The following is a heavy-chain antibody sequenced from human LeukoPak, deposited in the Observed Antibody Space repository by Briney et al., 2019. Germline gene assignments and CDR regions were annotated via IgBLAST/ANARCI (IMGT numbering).Heavy chain of an antibody. V-gene: IGHV3-74*01. CDR3: GRGRYTAFDY. CDR2: INSDGSTT. D-gene: IGHD3-16*02. Sequence: QPGGSLRLSCAASGSTFSSYWMHWVRQAPGKGLVWVSRINSDGSTTTDADSVKGRFTMPRDNAKNTLYLQMNSLRAEDTAVYYCGRGRYTAFDYWGQGTLVTVSS. CDR1: GSTFSSYW. J-gene: IGHJ4*02.